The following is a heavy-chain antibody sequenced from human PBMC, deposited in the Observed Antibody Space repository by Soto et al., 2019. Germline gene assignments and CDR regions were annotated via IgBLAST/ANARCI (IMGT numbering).Heavy chain of an antibody. CDR2: IFDSGNA. J-gene: IGHJ4*02. V-gene: IGHV4-59*08. Sequence: QVQLQESGPGLVKPSETLSLTCTVSGGSINSYCWSWIRQPPGKGLEWIAYIFDSGNANYNPSLKRRVTVSVDTSKNQCSLKLTSVTAADTAVYYCARHRRTTVAKFYYDNWGQGALVTASS. CDR3: ARHRRTTVAKFYYDN. D-gene: IGHD4-4*01. CDR1: GGSINSYC.